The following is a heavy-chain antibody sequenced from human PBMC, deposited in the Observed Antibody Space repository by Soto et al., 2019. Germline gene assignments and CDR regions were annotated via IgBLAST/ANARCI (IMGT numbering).Heavy chain of an antibody. D-gene: IGHD3-10*01. Sequence: VGSLRLSCAASGFVFSDHDMHWVRQVPGKGLEWVSEIGVAGDTYYPDSVKGRFTISRENARKTLYLQMTSLRVGDTATYYCVRDRYYGSGSLFENWGQGTPLTVSS. CDR1: GFVFSDHD. CDR3: VRDRYYGSGSLFEN. J-gene: IGHJ4*02. V-gene: IGHV3-13*01. CDR2: IGVAGDT.